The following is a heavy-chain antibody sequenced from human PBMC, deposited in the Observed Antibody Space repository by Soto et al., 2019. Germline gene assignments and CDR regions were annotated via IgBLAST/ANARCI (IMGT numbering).Heavy chain of an antibody. D-gene: IGHD3-3*01. V-gene: IGHV4-59*01. CDR2: IYYSGST. CDR3: ARGTSPYYDFWSGHRGNWFDP. CDR1: GGSISSYY. Sequence: PSETLSLTCTVSGGSISSYYWSWIRQPPGKGLEWIGYIYYSGSTNYNPSLKSRVTISVDTSKNQFSLKLSSVTAADTAVYYCARGTSPYYDFWSGHRGNWFDPWGQGTLVTVSS. J-gene: IGHJ5*02.